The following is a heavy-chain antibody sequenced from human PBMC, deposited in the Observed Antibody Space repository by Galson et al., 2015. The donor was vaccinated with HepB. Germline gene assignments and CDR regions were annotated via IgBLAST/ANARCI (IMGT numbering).Heavy chain of an antibody. CDR3: AKGQLVGATNPHDAFHI. CDR2: VSVTGVST. J-gene: IGHJ3*02. Sequence: SLRLSCAASGFTFSNYGMSWVRQVPGKGLEWVSAVSVTGVSTYYADSVKGRFTTSRDNSKNTVHLQMNSLRAEDTALYYCAKGQLVGATNPHDAFHIWGQGTVVTVSS. V-gene: IGHV3-23*01. CDR1: GFTFSNYG. D-gene: IGHD1-26*01.